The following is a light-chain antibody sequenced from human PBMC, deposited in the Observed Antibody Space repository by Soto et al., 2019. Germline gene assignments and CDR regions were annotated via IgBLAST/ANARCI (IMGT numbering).Light chain of an antibody. V-gene: IGKV3-11*01. Sequence: EIVLTQSPATLSLSPGERATLSCRASQSVRSYLAWYQQKPGQAPRLLIYDASNRATGIPARFSGSGSGTGFTIPISRLEPEDFGVYYCQQRRNRRTFGQGTKVEIK. CDR1: QSVRSY. CDR2: DAS. J-gene: IGKJ1*01. CDR3: QQRRNRRT.